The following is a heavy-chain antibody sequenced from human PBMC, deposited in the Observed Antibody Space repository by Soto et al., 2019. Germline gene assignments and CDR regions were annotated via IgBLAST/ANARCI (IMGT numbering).Heavy chain of an antibody. CDR3: ARGYEFWNGYCLDV. V-gene: IGHV1-8*01. D-gene: IGHD3-3*01. CDR2: MNPNSGNT. Sequence: ASVKVSCKATGFTLTIYEINGVLQAAGQGLEGMGCMNPNSGNTGYAQKFQGRVTMTRNTSISTAYMELSSLRSEDTAVYYCARGYEFWNGYCLDVWGQGTTVTVSS. J-gene: IGHJ6*02. CDR1: GFTLTIYE.